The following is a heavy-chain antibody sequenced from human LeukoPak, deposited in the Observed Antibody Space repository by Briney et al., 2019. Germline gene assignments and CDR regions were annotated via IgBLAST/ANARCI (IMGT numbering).Heavy chain of an antibody. CDR2: ISGTGGIT. CDR3: AKDRYSGSSNYFDY. CDR1: GFTFSTYG. Sequence: GGSLRLSCAASGFTFSTYGMSWVRQAPGKGLEWVSGISGTGGITYYADSVKGRFTISRDNSKNTLYLQMNSLRAEDTAVYYCAKDRYSGSSNYFDYWGQGTLVTVSS. V-gene: IGHV3-23*01. J-gene: IGHJ4*02. D-gene: IGHD1-26*01.